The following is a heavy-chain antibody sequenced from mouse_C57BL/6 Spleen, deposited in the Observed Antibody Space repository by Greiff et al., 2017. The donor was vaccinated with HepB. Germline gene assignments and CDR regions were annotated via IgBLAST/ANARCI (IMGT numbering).Heavy chain of an antibody. Sequence: VQLQQSGPELVKPGASVKISCKASGYTFTDYYMNWVKQSHGKSLEWIGDINPNNGGTSYNQKFKGKATLTVDKSSSTAYMELRSLTSEDSAVYYCARLGIYYDYDGDWYFDVWGTGTTVTVSS. CDR1: GYTFTDYY. CDR2: INPNNGGT. V-gene: IGHV1-26*01. D-gene: IGHD2-4*01. CDR3: ARLGIYYDYDGDWYFDV. J-gene: IGHJ1*03.